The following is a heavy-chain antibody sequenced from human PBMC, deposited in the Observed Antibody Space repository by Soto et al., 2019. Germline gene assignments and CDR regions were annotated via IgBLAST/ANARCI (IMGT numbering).Heavy chain of an antibody. CDR3: AREKILHVYGDSYVYYEGMDV. D-gene: IGHD4-17*01. J-gene: IGHJ6*02. V-gene: IGHV1-8*01. CDR2: MNPYSGKT. CDR1: GYTFTSYD. Sequence: QVQLVQSGAEVKKPGASVKVSCKASGYTFTSYDINWVRQATGQGLEWMGWMNPYSGKTGYAQKFQGRDTMTRNTCRSTAYTELSSQTSEDPDVYSCAREKILHVYGDSYVYYEGMDVWGQGPTVTVSS.